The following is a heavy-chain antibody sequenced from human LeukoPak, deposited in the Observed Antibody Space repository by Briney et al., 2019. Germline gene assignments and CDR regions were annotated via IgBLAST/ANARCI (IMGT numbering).Heavy chain of an antibody. Sequence: ASVKVSCKASGYTFTSYGISWVRQAPGQGLEWMGWISAYNGNTNYAQKLQGRVTMTTDTSTSTAYMELRSLRSDDTAAYYCARGLTFGELSDWFDPWGQGTLVTVSS. V-gene: IGHV1-18*04. CDR1: GYTFTSYG. CDR3: ARGLTFGELSDWFDP. CDR2: ISAYNGNT. J-gene: IGHJ5*02. D-gene: IGHD3-10*01.